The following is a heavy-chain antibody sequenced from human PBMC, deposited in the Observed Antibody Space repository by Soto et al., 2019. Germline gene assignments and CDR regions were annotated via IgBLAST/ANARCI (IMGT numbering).Heavy chain of an antibody. V-gene: IGHV1-18*01. CDR3: ARDSCTGDSCKEHPNWFDP. J-gene: IGHJ5*02. CDR2: ISADSGNT. CDR1: GYTFTSSG. D-gene: IGHD2-15*01. Sequence: QVQLVQSGAEVKKPGASVKVSCKASGYTFTSSGISWLRQAPGQGLEWRGWISADSGNTNYAQKFQGRITMTTETSTNSAYMELRSLRSDDTAVYYCARDSCTGDSCKEHPNWFDPWGQGTRGTVSS.